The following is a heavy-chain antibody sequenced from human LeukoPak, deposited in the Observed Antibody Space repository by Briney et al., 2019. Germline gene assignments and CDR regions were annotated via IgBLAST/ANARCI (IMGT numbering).Heavy chain of an antibody. J-gene: IGHJ4*02. CDR2: IYSGGST. D-gene: IGHD6-13*01. CDR1: GFTXSXXY. V-gene: IGHV3-53*01. Sequence: XXXCAXXGFTXSXXYMSWVXXAPGKGLEWVSVIYSGGSTYYADSVKGRFTISRDNSKNTLYLQMNSLRAEDTAVYYCARDISSWGQGTLVTVSS. CDR3: ARDISS.